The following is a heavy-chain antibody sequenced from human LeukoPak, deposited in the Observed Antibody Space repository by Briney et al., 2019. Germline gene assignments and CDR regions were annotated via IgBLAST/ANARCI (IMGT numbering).Heavy chain of an antibody. CDR1: GFSFGSIG. CDR2: IRYDGSTR. D-gene: IGHD2-2*01. Sequence: GGSLRLSCAASGFSFGSIGMHWVRQAPGKGLEWVAFIRYDGSTRYYADSVKGRFIISRDISENTLYLQMNSLRTEDTAIYYCAKDGPASGLSYFDYWGQGTLVTVSS. CDR3: AKDGPASGLSYFDY. V-gene: IGHV3-30*02. J-gene: IGHJ4*02.